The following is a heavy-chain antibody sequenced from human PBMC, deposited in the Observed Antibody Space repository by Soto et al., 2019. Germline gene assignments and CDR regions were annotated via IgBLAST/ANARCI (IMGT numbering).Heavy chain of an antibody. CDR1: GGSFSSYS. V-gene: IGHV1-69*13. CDR3: ARGGAARAYYYYGMDV. Sequence: SVKVSCKASGGSFSSYSFNWVRQAPGQGLEWMGGIIPAFGTANYAQKFQGRVTITADESTSTAYMELSSLRSEDTAVYYCARGGAARAYYYYGMDVWGQGTTVTVSS. J-gene: IGHJ6*02. CDR2: IIPAFGTA. D-gene: IGHD6-6*01.